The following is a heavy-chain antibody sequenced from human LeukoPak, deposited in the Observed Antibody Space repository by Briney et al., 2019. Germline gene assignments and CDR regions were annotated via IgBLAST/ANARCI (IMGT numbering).Heavy chain of an antibody. CDR1: GGSISSGGYC. J-gene: IGHJ5*02. CDR2: IYHSGST. CDR3: ASFLGEYYYGSGSSGWFDP. D-gene: IGHD3-10*01. Sequence: SETLSLTCTVSGGSISSGGYCWSWIRQPPGKGLEWIGSIYHSGSTYYNPSLKSRVTISVDTSKNQFSLKLSSVTAADTAVYYCASFLGEYYYGSGSSGWFDPWGQGTLVTVSS. V-gene: IGHV4-39*07.